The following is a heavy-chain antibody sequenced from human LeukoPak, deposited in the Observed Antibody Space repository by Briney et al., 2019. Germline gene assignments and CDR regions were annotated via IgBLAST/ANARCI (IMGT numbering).Heavy chain of an antibody. V-gene: IGHV3-23*01. J-gene: IGHJ6*02. Sequence: GGSLRLSCAASGFTVSSNYMSWVRQAPGKGLEWVSALSDSGGSTYYADSVKGRFTISRDNSKNTLYLQMNSLRAEDTAVYYCAKEGKYCSGGSCFDRPYYYYGMDVWGQGTTVTVSS. D-gene: IGHD2-15*01. CDR2: LSDSGGST. CDR3: AKEGKYCSGGSCFDRPYYYYGMDV. CDR1: GFTVSSNY.